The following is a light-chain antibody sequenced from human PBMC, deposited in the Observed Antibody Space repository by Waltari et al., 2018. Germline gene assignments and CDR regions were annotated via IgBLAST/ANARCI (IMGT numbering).Light chain of an antibody. CDR3: MQNIQLPT. CDR1: QSLLHSDGRAR. J-gene: IGKJ1*01. CDR2: EVS. V-gene: IGKV2D-29*02. Sequence: EIVMTQAPLSLSVTPGQPPSMSCKSSQSLLHSDGRARLYWYLQKPGQSHQLLISEVSNRFSGVTERFSGSGSETDFTLKISRVEAEDLGVYFCMQNIQLPTFGQGTKVELE.